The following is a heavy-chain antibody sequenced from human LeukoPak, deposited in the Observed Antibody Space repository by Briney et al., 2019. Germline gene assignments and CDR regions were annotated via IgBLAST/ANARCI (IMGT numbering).Heavy chain of an antibody. V-gene: IGHV4-59*01. Sequence: SETLSLTCTVSGGSISSYYWSWIRQPPGKGLEWIGYIYYSGSTNYNPSLKSRVTISVDTSKNQFSLKLSSVTAADTAVYYCARGIGSSSSNWFDPWGQGTLVTVSS. CDR1: GGSISSYY. CDR2: IYYSGST. D-gene: IGHD6-13*01. J-gene: IGHJ5*02. CDR3: ARGIGSSSSNWFDP.